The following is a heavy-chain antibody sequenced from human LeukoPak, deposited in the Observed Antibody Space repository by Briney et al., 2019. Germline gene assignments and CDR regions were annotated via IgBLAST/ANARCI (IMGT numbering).Heavy chain of an antibody. Sequence: ALVKVSCKVSGYTLTELSMHWVRQAPGKGLEWIGGFDPEDGETIYAQKFQGRVTMTEDTSTDTAYMELSSLRSEDTAVYYCATTLPRSTSSYYYYYYMDVWGKGTTVTVSS. V-gene: IGHV1-24*01. D-gene: IGHD2-2*01. CDR2: FDPEDGET. CDR1: GYTLTELS. J-gene: IGHJ6*03. CDR3: ATTLPRSTSSYYYYYYMDV.